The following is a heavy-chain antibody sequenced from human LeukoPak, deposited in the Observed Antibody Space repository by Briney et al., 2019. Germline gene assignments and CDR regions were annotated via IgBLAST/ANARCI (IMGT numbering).Heavy chain of an antibody. Sequence: GGSLRLSCAASGFTFSSYAMHWVRQAPGKGLEWVAVISYDGSNKYYADSVKGRFTISRDNAKNTLYLQMNSLRADDTAVYYCARESWGWDYWGQGTLVTVSS. D-gene: IGHD3-16*01. CDR2: ISYDGSNK. CDR3: ARESWGWDY. J-gene: IGHJ4*02. CDR1: GFTFSSYA. V-gene: IGHV3-30-3*01.